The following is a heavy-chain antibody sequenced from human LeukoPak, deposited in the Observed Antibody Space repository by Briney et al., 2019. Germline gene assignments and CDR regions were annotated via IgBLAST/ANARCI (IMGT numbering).Heavy chain of an antibody. D-gene: IGHD2-2*01. Sequence: PSETLSLTCTVSGGSISSSSYYWGWIRQPPGKGLEWIGSIYYSGSTYYNPSLKSRVTISVDTSKNQFSLKLSSVTAADTAVYYCARGGAAAMSYYYYTDVWGKGTTVTVSS. J-gene: IGHJ6*03. V-gene: IGHV4-39*07. CDR3: ARGGAAAMSYYYYTDV. CDR2: IYYSGST. CDR1: GGSISSSSYY.